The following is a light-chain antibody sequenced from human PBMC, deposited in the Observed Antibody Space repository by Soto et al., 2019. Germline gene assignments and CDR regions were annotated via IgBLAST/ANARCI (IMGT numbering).Light chain of an antibody. Sequence: DIPMTQSPPSLSASVGDRVTITCQASQDIGKYLNWYQQKPGKAPNLLIHDASNLETGVPSRFSGGGSGTDFTFSISSLQPEDVAAYYCQHYADLPLTFGGGTKVEIK. CDR1: QDIGKY. CDR2: DAS. CDR3: QHYADLPLT. J-gene: IGKJ4*01. V-gene: IGKV1-33*01.